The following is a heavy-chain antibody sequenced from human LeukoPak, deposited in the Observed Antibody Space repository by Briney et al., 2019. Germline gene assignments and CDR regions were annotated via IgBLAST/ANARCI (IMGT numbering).Heavy chain of an antibody. V-gene: IGHV3-23*01. Sequence: GGSLRLSCAASGFTFSSYAMSWVRQAPGKGLEWVSAISGSGGSTYYADSVKGRFTMSRDNSKNTLYLQMNSLRAEDTAVYYCAKDSEDSTIFGVVTPFDYWGQGTLVTVSS. CDR2: ISGSGGST. CDR1: GFTFSSYA. J-gene: IGHJ4*02. CDR3: AKDSEDSTIFGVVTPFDY. D-gene: IGHD3-3*01.